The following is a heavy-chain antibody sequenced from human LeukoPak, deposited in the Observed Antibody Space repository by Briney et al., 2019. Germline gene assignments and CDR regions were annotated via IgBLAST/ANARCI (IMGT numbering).Heavy chain of an antibody. CDR3: ARASDYGDYEGCYFDY. CDR2: IYTSGST. CDR1: GGSISSYY. Sequence: SETLSLTCTVSGGSISSYYWSWIRQPAGKGLEWIGRIYTSGSTNYNPSLKSRVTMSVDTSKNQFSLKLSSVTAADTAVYYCARASDYGDYEGCYFDYWGQGTLVTVSS. J-gene: IGHJ4*02. D-gene: IGHD4-17*01. V-gene: IGHV4-4*07.